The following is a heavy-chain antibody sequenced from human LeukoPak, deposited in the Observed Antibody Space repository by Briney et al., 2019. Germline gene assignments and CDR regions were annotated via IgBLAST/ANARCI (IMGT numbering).Heavy chain of an antibody. CDR2: INPSGGST. Sequence: ASVKVSCKASGYTFTSYYMHWVRQAPGQGLEWMGIINPSGGSTSYAQKFQGRVTMTRDTSTSTVYMELSSLRSEDTAVYYCARQPQGAVGRYLIGPGDYWGQGTLVTVSS. CDR3: ARQPQGAVGRYLIGPGDY. CDR1: GYTFTSYY. J-gene: IGHJ4*02. D-gene: IGHD1-26*01. V-gene: IGHV1-46*01.